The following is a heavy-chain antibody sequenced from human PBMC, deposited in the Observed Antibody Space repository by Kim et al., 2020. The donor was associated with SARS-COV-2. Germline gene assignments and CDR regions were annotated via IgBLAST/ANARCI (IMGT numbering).Heavy chain of an antibody. CDR2: IYYSGST. CDR1: GGSISSGGYY. V-gene: IGHV4-31*03. J-gene: IGHJ6*02. CDR3: ARDRITMVRGVITRYYYYGMDV. Sequence: SETLSLTCTVSGGSISSGGYYWSWIRQHPGKGLEWIGYIYYSGSTYYNPSLKSRVTISVDTSKNQFSLKLSSVTAADTAVYYCARDRITMVRGVITRYYYYGMDVWGQGTTVTVSS. D-gene: IGHD3-10*01.